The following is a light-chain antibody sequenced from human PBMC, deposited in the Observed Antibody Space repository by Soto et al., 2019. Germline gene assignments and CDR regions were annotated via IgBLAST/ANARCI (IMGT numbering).Light chain of an antibody. J-gene: IGKJ4*01. CDR3: QQYYDLPLT. CDR2: WAS. Sequence: DFVMTQSPDSLAASLGERATINCKSSQSVLYSSNNKNYLAWYQDKAGQPPKLLIYWASTRESGVPDRFSGSGSGTDFTLTINNLQAEDVAVYYCQQYYDLPLTFGGGTKVEI. CDR1: QSVLYSSNNKNY. V-gene: IGKV4-1*01.